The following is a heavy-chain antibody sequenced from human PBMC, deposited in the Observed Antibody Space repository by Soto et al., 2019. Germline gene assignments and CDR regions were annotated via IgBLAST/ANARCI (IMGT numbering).Heavy chain of an antibody. D-gene: IGHD3-16*01. V-gene: IGHV4-34*01. CDR2: INHVGIT. J-gene: IGHJ4*02. Sequence: QVQLQQWGAGLLKPSETLSLTCAVSGGSFRGFYWTWIRQSPGKGLEWLGDINHVGITNYNPSLKSRVSIPVDTSKSQFSLKLSSVTAADTAVYYCARDKNTDYVSNFDFWGQGTLVTVSS. CDR1: GGSFRGFY. CDR3: ARDKNTDYVSNFDF.